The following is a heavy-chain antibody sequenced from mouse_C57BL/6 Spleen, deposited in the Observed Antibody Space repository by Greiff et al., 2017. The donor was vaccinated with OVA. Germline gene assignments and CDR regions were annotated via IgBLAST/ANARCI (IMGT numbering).Heavy chain of an antibody. D-gene: IGHD2-5*01. J-gene: IGHJ2*01. V-gene: IGHV1-50*01. Sequence: VQLQQSGAELVKPGASVKLSCKASGYTFTSYWMQWVKQRPGQGLEWIGEIDPSDSYTNYNQKFKGKATLTVDTSSSTAYMQLSSLTSEDSAVYYCARIGYSNYFFDYWGQGTTLTVSS. CDR1: GYTFTSYW. CDR3: ARIGYSNYFFDY. CDR2: IDPSDSYT.